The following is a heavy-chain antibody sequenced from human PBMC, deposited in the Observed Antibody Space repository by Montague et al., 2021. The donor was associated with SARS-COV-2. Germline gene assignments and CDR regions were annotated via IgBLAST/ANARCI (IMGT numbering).Heavy chain of an antibody. CDR1: GGSVTSGDYY. Sequence: SETLSLTCTVSGGSVTSGDYYWTWIRQPPGKGLEWIGYIYNTGRTNYNPSLKSRVTISMDTSKNQFSLKVDSVSAADTAVYYCATEIPDYDVFDIWGQGTMVTVSS. J-gene: IGHJ3*02. D-gene: IGHD2-2*02. V-gene: IGHV4-61*08. CDR3: ATEIPDYDVFDI. CDR2: IYNTGRT.